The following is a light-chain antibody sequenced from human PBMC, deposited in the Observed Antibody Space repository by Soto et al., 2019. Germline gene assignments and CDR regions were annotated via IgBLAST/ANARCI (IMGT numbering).Light chain of an antibody. CDR2: DTV. J-gene: IGKJ5*01. V-gene: IGKV3-20*01. Sequence: EIMMTQSPYTLSVSPGERATLSCRASQSVSDKLAWYQQTSGQPPKLLIYDTVSRAAGVPGRFSGSGSGTDFTLTIRRLEHEDFAVYYCQQYGSFGQGTRLEIK. CDR1: QSVSDK. CDR3: QQYGS.